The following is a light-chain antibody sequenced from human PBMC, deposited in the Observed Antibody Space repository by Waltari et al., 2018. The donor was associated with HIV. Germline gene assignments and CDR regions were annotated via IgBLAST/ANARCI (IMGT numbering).Light chain of an antibody. Sequence: SSALTQPSSVSVSPGQTAKITCSGDALAKKYARWYQKRPGQAPLLVIYRSIERPSGIAERFAGSSSGTTATLTINGAHVEDEADYYGYSAAGTIGVFGGGTKLTVL. V-gene: IGLV3-27*01. CDR3: YSAAGTIGV. CDR1: ALAKKY. J-gene: IGLJ3*02. CDR2: RSI.